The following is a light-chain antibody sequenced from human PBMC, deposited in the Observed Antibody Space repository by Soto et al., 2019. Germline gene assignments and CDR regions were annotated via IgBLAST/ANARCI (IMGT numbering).Light chain of an antibody. CDR2: STN. CDR1: SGSVSTSHH. J-gene: IGLJ2*01. V-gene: IGLV8-61*01. CDR3: ALYMGGGVI. Sequence: QTVVTQEPSFSVSPGGTVTLTCGLNSGSVSTSHHPTWCQQTPGQAPRTLIYSTNTRSSGVPDRFSGSILGNKAALTITGAPADDESKYYCALYMGGGVIFGGGTTLTVL.